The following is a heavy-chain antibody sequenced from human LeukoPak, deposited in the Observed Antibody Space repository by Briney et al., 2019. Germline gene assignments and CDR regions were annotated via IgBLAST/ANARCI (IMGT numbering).Heavy chain of an antibody. J-gene: IGHJ4*02. D-gene: IGHD3-22*01. CDR1: GFTFSNAW. CDR3: SGYSYYFDY. Sequence: PGGSLRLSCAASGFTFSNAWMIWVRQAPGKGLEWVSSISGSSGYLYYADSVKGRFTISRDNAKNSLYLHMNSLRAEDTAVYDSSGYSYYFDYWGQGTLVTVSS. CDR2: ISGSSGYL. V-gene: IGHV3-21*01.